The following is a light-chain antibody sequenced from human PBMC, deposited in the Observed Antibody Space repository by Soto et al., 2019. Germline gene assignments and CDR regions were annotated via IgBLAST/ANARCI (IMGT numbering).Light chain of an antibody. V-gene: IGKV1-39*01. J-gene: IGKJ5*01. CDR3: QQSNIAPIT. CDR1: QSISSY. CDR2: AAS. Sequence: DIQMTQSPSSLSASVGDRVTITCRASQSISSYLNWYQQKPGKAPKLLIYAASRLQSGVPSRCSGSGSGTDFTLTFIRLQPDDFATYYCQQSNIAPITFGQGTRLEIK.